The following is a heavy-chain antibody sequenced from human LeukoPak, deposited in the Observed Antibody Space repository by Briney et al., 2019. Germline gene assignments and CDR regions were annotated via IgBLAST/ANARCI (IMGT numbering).Heavy chain of an antibody. Sequence: GGSLRLSCAASGFTFNTYAMSWVRQAPGKGLEWVSTLSDSGGNTYYADSVKGRFTISRDNSKNTLYLQMDSLRAEDTAVYYCAKNYDWGFFGPWGQGTLVTVSS. D-gene: IGHD3-22*01. CDR3: AKNYDWGFFGP. J-gene: IGHJ5*02. V-gene: IGHV3-23*01. CDR2: LSDSGGNT. CDR1: GFTFNTYA.